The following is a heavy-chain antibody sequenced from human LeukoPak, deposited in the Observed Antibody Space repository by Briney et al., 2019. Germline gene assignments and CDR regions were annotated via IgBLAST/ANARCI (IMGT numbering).Heavy chain of an antibody. D-gene: IGHD5-18*01. CDR2: INPNSGGT. Sequence: ASVKVSCKASGYTFTSYGISWVRQAPGQGLEWMGWINPNSGGTNYAQKFQGRVTMTRDTAISTAYLELSRLRSVDTAVYYCARSYGAGHYYYGMDVWGQGTTVTVSS. CDR3: ARSYGAGHYYYGMDV. CDR1: GYTFTSYG. V-gene: IGHV1-2*02. J-gene: IGHJ6*02.